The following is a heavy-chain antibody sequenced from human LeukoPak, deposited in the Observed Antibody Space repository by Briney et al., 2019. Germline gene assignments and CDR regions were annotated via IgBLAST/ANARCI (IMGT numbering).Heavy chain of an antibody. J-gene: IGHJ5*02. CDR2: INSDGSST. CDR1: GFTFSSYW. CDR3: ARDLWAVPAAILYNWFDP. Sequence: PGGSLRLSCAASGFTFSSYWMHWVRQAPGKGLVWVSRINSDGSSTSYADSVKGRFTISRDNAKNTLYLQMNSLRAEDTAVYYCARDLWAVPAAILYNWFDPWGQGTLVTASS. D-gene: IGHD2-2*02. V-gene: IGHV3-74*01.